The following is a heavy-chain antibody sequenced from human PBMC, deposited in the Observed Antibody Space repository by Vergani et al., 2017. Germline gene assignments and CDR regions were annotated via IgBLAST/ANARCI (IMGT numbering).Heavy chain of an antibody. D-gene: IGHD6-25*01. V-gene: IGHV4-39*01. CDR2: IYYSGST. CDR1: GGSIRSTFYY. J-gene: IGHJ6*03. CDR3: ARVDTQVPATSHFYYMDV. Sequence: QLQLQESDPGLVKPSETLSLTCTVSGGSIRSTFYYWGWIRQPPGKGLEWIGTIYYSGSTYYNPSLKSRVTISVDTSKNQFSLKLNSVTAADTAVYYCARVDTQVPATSHFYYMDVWGKGTTVVVSS.